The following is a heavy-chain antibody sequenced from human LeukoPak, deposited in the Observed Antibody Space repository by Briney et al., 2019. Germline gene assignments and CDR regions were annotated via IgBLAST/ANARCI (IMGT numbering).Heavy chain of an antibody. D-gene: IGHD3-9*01. J-gene: IGHJ5*02. Sequence: GASVKVSCKASGYTFTSYDINWVRQATGQGLEWMGWMNPNSGNTGYAQKFQGRVTMTRNTSISTAYMELSSLRSEDTAVYYCARDLGANYDILTGYYIAHNWFDPWGQGTLVTVSS. CDR2: MNPNSGNT. CDR3: ARDLGANYDILTGYYIAHNWFDP. V-gene: IGHV1-8*01. CDR1: GYTFTSYD.